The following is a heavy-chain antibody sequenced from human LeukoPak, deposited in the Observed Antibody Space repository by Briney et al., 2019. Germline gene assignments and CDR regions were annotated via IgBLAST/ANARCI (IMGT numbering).Heavy chain of an antibody. CDR1: GGSFSGYY. J-gene: IGHJ4*02. Sequence: PSETLSLTCAVYGGSFSGYYWSWIRQPPGEGLEWIGEINHSGSTNYNPSLKSRVTISVDTSKNQFSLKLSSVTAADTAVYYCARVGYYDSSGYRDYWGQGTLVTVSS. D-gene: IGHD3-22*01. V-gene: IGHV4-34*01. CDR3: ARVGYYDSSGYRDY. CDR2: INHSGST.